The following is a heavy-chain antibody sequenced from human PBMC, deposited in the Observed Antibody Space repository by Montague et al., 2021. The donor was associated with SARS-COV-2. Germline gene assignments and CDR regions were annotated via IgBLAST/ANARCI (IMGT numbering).Heavy chain of an antibody. CDR1: GASISTGIYY. J-gene: IGHJ4*01. CDR3: ARFGGGTLEFDL. CDR2: IRTTGHT. V-gene: IGHV4-61*02. Sequence: TLSLTCTVSGASISTGIYYRSWIRQPAGKGLEWIGRIRTTGHTDYNSSLESRVFMSVDTSTNQFSLSLTSVTAADTAVYFCARFGGGTLEFDLWGQEPWSPSPQ. D-gene: IGHD3-10*01.